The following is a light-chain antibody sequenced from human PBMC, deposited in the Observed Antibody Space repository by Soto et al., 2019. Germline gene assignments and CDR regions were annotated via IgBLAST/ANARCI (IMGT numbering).Light chain of an antibody. CDR3: QQSYTALSIT. CDR2: AAS. Sequence: DIQMTQSPSSLSASVGDRVTITCRASESINRHLNWYQQQPGRAPKLLIYAASSLQNGVPSRFGGGGSGTDFTLIITNLQPEDFATYYCQQSYTALSITFGQGTRLEMK. V-gene: IGKV1-39*01. CDR1: ESINRH. J-gene: IGKJ5*01.